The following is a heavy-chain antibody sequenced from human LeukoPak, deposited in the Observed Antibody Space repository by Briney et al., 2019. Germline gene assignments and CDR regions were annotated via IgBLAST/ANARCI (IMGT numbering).Heavy chain of an antibody. D-gene: IGHD6-19*01. J-gene: IGHJ4*02. CDR2: IYHSGST. CDR3: ARDLRQWLPY. Sequence: PSETLSLTCTVSGYSISSGYYWGWIRQPPGKGLEWIGSIYHSGSTYYNPSLKSRVTISVDTSKNQFSLKLSSVTAADTAVYYCARDLRQWLPYWGQGTLVTVSS. CDR1: GYSISSGYY. V-gene: IGHV4-38-2*02.